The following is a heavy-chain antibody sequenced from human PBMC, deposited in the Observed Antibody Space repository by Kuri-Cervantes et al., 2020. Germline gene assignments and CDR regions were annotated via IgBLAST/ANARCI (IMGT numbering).Heavy chain of an antibody. CDR1: GYTFTKYG. J-gene: IGHJ3*02. V-gene: IGHV1-18*01. D-gene: IGHD4-17*01. CDR3: AVLWGHTVTEQGAFDI. CDR2: ISAFNGNT. Sequence: ASVKVSCKASGYTFTKYGISWVRQAPGQGLEWMGWISAFNGNTDYAQELQGRVTTTTDTSTSTAYMELRSLRSDDTAVYYCAVLWGHTVTEQGAFDIWGQGTMVTVSS.